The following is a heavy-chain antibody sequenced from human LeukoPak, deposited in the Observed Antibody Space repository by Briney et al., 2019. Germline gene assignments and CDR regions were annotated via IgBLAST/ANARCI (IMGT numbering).Heavy chain of an antibody. D-gene: IGHD5-12*01. J-gene: IGHJ4*02. Sequence: SETLSLTCSVSGGPITEYYWSWIRQPPAKGLEGIGYIYHTGSTNYSPSLKSRVTMSVDASRNQFTLKLVSVTAADTAVYYCARDRGTTGYYSLDSWGQGILVTVSS. V-gene: IGHV4-59*01. CDR3: ARDRGTTGYYSLDS. CDR1: GGPITEYY. CDR2: IYHTGST.